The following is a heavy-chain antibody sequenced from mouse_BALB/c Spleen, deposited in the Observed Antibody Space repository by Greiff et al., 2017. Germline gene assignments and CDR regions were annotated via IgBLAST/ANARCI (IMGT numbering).Heavy chain of an antibody. CDR3: ASHDGFLYYFDY. CDR2: ISSGGST. D-gene: IGHD2-3*01. V-gene: IGHV5-6-5*01. CDR1: GFTFSSYA. J-gene: IGHJ2*01. Sequence: EVKLVESGGGLVKPGGSLKLSCAASGFTFSSYAMSWVRQTPEKRLEWVASISSGGSTYYPDSVKGRFTISRDNARNILYLQMSSLRSEDTAMYYCASHDGFLYYFDYWGQGTTLTVSS.